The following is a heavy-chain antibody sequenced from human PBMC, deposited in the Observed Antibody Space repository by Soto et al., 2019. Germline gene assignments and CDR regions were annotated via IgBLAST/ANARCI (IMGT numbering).Heavy chain of an antibody. D-gene: IGHD6-19*01. V-gene: IGHV3-30*04. J-gene: IGHJ5*01. Sequence: QVQLAESGGGVVQPGRSLRLSCAASGFTLSSYSMHWVRQAPGKGLEWVALISYDGNKKFYEDSVKGRFNISRDTSKNSLYLQMNSLRLEDTAIYYCARSVAVAPLDSWGHGTPGHRLL. CDR3: ARSVAVAPLDS. CDR2: ISYDGNKK. CDR1: GFTLSSYS.